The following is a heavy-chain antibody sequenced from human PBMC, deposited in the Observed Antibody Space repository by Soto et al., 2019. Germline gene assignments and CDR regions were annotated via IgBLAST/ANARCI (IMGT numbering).Heavy chain of an antibody. D-gene: IGHD3-3*01. V-gene: IGHV1-2*04. CDR1: GYTFTGYY. CDR3: ARGTQDFLSCYYTTLWAFDI. J-gene: IGHJ3*02. Sequence: ASVKVSCKASGYTFTGYYMHWVRQAPGQGLEWMGWINPNSGGTNYAQKFQGWVTMTRDTSISTAYMELSRLRSDDTAVYYCARGTQDFLSCYYTTLWAFDIWCQGKMLT. CDR2: INPNSGGT.